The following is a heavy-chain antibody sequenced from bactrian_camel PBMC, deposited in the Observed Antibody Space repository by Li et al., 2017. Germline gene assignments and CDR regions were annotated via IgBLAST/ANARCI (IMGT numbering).Heavy chain of an antibody. Sequence: HVQLVESGGGSVQAGGSLRLSCTASVYSYNPECLGWFRHPPGEEREGVAGICFARGTKYYAATMKGRFTISQDNGKNTVYLQMNSLKPEDTAMYYCAATGFRSGCSSLTVRDYNYSGQGTQVTVS. D-gene: IGHD2*01. CDR1: VYSYNPEC. J-gene: IGHJ4*01. V-gene: IGHV3S63*01. CDR2: ICFARGTK. CDR3: AATGFRSGCSSLTVRDYNY.